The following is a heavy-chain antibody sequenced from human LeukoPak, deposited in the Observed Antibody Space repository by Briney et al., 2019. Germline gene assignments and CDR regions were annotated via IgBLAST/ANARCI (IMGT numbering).Heavy chain of an antibody. J-gene: IGHJ5*02. CDR1: GYSISSGYY. D-gene: IGHD3-10*01. CDR2: IYHSGRT. V-gene: IGHV4-38-2*02. CDR3: ASEVPMVREEHNWFDP. Sequence: SETLSLTCTVSGYSISSGYYWGWIRQPPGKGLEWIGSIYHSGRTFYNPSLKSRVTISVDTSKNQFSLKLSSVTAADTAVYYCASEVPMVREEHNWFDPWGQGTLVTVSS.